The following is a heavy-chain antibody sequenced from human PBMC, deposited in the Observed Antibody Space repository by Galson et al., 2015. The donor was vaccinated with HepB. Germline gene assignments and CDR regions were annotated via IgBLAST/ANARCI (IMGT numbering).Heavy chain of an antibody. CDR3: TGDRKGGYGPFDY. V-gene: IGHV3-49*03. Sequence: SLRLSCAASGFTFGDYTMSWFRQAPGKGLEWAGSIRSKAYGGTTEYVASVKRRFTISRHDSKSIAYLQINSLKTEDKAVYYLTGDRKGGYGPFDYWGQGTLVTGSS. CDR1: GFTFGDYT. J-gene: IGHJ4*02. D-gene: IGHD5-12*01. CDR2: IRSKAYGGTT.